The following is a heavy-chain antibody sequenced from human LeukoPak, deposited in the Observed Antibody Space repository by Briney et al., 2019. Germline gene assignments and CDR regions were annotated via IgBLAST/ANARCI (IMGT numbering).Heavy chain of an antibody. J-gene: IGHJ3*02. V-gene: IGHV4-38-2*02. D-gene: IGHD3-22*01. Sequence: PSETLSLTCTVSGYSISSGYYWGWIRQPSGKGLEWIGSIYHSGSTYYNPSLKSRVTISVDTSKNQFSLKLSSVTAADTAVYFCARGPYSYDSSGAFDIWGQGTMVTVSS. CDR1: GYSISSGYY. CDR3: ARGPYSYDSSGAFDI. CDR2: IYHSGST.